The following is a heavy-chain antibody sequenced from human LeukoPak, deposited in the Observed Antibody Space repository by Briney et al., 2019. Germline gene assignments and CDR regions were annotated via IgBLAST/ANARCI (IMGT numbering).Heavy chain of an antibody. Sequence: ASETLSLTCTVSGGSISSSSYFWGWIRQPPGKGLEWIGSISYSGSTYYNPSLKSRVTISVGTSKNQFSLKLNSVTAADTAVYYCARVIAAAGLFDYWGQGTLVTVSS. CDR3: ARVIAAAGLFDY. V-gene: IGHV4-39*01. J-gene: IGHJ4*02. CDR1: GGSISSSSYF. CDR2: ISYSGST. D-gene: IGHD6-13*01.